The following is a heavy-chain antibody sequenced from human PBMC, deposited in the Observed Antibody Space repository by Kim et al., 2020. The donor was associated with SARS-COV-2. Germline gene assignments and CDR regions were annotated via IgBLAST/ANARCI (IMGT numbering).Heavy chain of an antibody. V-gene: IGHV3-23*01. CDR1: GFTFSSYA. CDR2: ISGSGGST. D-gene: IGHD3-9*01. CDR3: AKDGGSGGYFDWNTDLTN. Sequence: GGSLRLSCAASGFTFSSYAMSWVRQAPGKGLEWVSAISGSGGSTYYADSVKGRFTISRDNSKNTLYLQMNSLRAEDTAVYYCAKDGGSGGYFDWNTDLTNWGQGTLVTVSS. J-gene: IGHJ4*02.